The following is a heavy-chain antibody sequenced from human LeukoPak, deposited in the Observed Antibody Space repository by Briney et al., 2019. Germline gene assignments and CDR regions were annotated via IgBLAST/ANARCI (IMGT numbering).Heavy chain of an antibody. CDR2: INPNSGGT. V-gene: IGHV1-2*02. J-gene: IGHJ4*02. Sequence: ASVKVSCKASGYTFTGYYMHWVRQAPGQGLEWMGWINPNSGGTNYAQKFQGRVTMTRDTSISTAYMELSRLRSDDTAVYYCARDRAMSEMATMTALGYWGQGTLVTVSS. CDR1: GYTFTGYY. CDR3: ARDRAMSEMATMTALGY. D-gene: IGHD5-24*01.